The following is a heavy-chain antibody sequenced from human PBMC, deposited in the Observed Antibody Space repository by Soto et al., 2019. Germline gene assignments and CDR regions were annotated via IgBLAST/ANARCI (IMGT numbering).Heavy chain of an antibody. Sequence: QVQLVQSGAEVKEPGSSVKVSCKASGDSFSDHGISWVRQAPGQGLEWVGGIIPMFGAPNYAQKFQDRVTITADASTTSVYMELSSLRSEDTAVYYCAKAGRGVRQVGATDYWGQGTLVTVAS. J-gene: IGHJ4*02. D-gene: IGHD1-26*01. CDR1: GDSFSDHG. CDR2: IIPMFGAP. CDR3: AKAGRGVRQVGATDY. V-gene: IGHV1-69*01.